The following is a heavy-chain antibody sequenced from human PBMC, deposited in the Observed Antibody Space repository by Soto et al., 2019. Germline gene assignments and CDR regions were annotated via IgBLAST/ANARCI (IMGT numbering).Heavy chain of an antibody. D-gene: IGHD2-21*01. CDR1: GFTFNNYA. CDR3: AKDRLAGNFDY. CDR2: ISATGGST. Sequence: GGSLRLFCAASGFTFNNYAMNWVRQAPGKGLEWVATISATGGSTYYADSVKGRFTISRDNSKNTLYLQMNGLRVEDAAVYYCAKDRLAGNFDYWGQGTQVTVSS. J-gene: IGHJ4*02. V-gene: IGHV3-23*01.